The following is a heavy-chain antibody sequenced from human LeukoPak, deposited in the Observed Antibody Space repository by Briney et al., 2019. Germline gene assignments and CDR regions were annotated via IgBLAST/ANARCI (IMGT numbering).Heavy chain of an antibody. CDR1: GFTFSSYG. Sequence: GGSLRLSCAASGFTFSSYGMHWVRQAPGKGLEWVAVIWYDGNNKYYADSVKGRFTISRDNSKNTLYLQMNSLRAEDTAVYYCAKDLHFLSSGWYAFDYWGQGTLVTVSS. D-gene: IGHD6-19*01. CDR2: IWYDGNNK. CDR3: AKDLHFLSSGWYAFDY. J-gene: IGHJ4*02. V-gene: IGHV3-33*06.